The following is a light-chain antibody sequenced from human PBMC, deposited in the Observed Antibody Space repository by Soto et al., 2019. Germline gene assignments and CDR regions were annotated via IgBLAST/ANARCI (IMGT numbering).Light chain of an antibody. V-gene: IGKV1-39*01. CDR2: ATS. J-gene: IGKJ4*01. CDR1: QNISRY. CDR3: QQSYNTPRLT. Sequence: DIQLTQSPSSLSASVRDRVTVTCRASQNISRYLNWYQQIPGKAPKLLIYATSSLQSGVPSRFRGSGGGAEFTLTISSLQPEDFAVYYCQQSYNTPRLTFGGGTKLDIK.